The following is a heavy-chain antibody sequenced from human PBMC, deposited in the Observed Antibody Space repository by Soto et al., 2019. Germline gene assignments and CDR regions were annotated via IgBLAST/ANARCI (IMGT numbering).Heavy chain of an antibody. Sequence: PSETLSLTCPVSGGSISSSSYYWGWIRQPPGKGLEWIGSIYYSGSTYYNPSLKSRVTISVDTSKNQFSLKLSSVTAADTAVYYCFLEWLSYYYYGMDVWGQGTTVTVSS. CDR1: GGSISSSSYY. J-gene: IGHJ6*02. CDR2: IYYSGST. D-gene: IGHD3-3*01. V-gene: IGHV4-39*01. CDR3: FLEWLSYYYYGMDV.